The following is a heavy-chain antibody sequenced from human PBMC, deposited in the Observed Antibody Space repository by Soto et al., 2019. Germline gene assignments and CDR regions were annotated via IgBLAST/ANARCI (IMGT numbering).Heavy chain of an antibody. V-gene: IGHV3-74*01. CDR3: TGGPSATSAGTSAN. J-gene: IGHJ4*02. CDR2: IYNDGTYP. D-gene: IGHD6-13*01. Sequence: GGSLRLSCAVSGFTFNMYWMHWVRQVPARGPVWVARIYNDGTYPDYADSVKGSCTISRDNAKDGLYLQMNDLRDKPTALQHFTGGPSATSAGTSANWGQGTLVTVSS. CDR1: GFTFNMYW.